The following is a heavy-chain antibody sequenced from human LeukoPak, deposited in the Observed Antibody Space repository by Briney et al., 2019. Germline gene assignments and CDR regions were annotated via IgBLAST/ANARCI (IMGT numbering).Heavy chain of an antibody. J-gene: IGHJ4*02. CDR2: IIPIFGTA. Sequence: AVKVSCKASGGTFSSHPISWVRPAPGQGVEWMGGIIPIFGTANYAHKFQGRVTITADESTSTTYMELSSLKSEDTAVYYSASSDYYYGSGSYWGGYYFDYWGQGTLVTVSS. CDR3: ASSDYYYGSGSYWGGYYFDY. D-gene: IGHD3-10*01. CDR1: GGTFSSHP. V-gene: IGHV1-69*13.